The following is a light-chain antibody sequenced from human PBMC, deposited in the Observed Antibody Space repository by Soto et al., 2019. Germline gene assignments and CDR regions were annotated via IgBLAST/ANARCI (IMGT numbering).Light chain of an antibody. V-gene: IGKV3-20*01. CDR1: QSVSGSD. J-gene: IGKJ1*01. CDR2: GVS. Sequence: EVVLTQSPGTLSLSPGERATLSCRASQSVSGSDLAWYQQKPGQAPRLLISGVSNRATGTPDRVSGSGSGTDFTLTIISLEPEDFAVLYCHPYGISPPTFGPGTNVDI. CDR3: HPYGISPPT.